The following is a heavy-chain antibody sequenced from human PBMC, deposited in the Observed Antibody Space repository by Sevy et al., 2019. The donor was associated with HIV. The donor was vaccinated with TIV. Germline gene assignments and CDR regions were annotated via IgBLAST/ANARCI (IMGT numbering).Heavy chain of an antibody. CDR2: IKRKTDGGTT. D-gene: IGHD3-22*01. CDR3: TAALTINMIKVRGPSY. J-gene: IGHJ4*02. CDR1: GFAFSNAW. V-gene: IGHV3-15*07. Sequence: GGSLRLSCAASGFAFSNAWMNWVRQAPGKGLEWVGRIKRKTDGGTTDYATPVKGRFSISRDDSQNTLYLQMNSLKTEDTAVYFCTAALTINMIKVRGPSYWGQGTLVTVSS.